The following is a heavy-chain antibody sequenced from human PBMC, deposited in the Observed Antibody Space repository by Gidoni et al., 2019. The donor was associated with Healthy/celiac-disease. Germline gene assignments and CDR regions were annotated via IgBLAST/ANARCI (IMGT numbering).Heavy chain of an antibody. D-gene: IGHD2-8*01. J-gene: IGHJ5*02. CDR2: IYYSGST. CDR1: GGSISSGDYY. V-gene: IGHV4-30-4*08. CDR3: ARGKGAVLMVYAMRGWFDP. Sequence: QVQLQESGPGLVKPSQTLSLTCTVSGGSISSGDYYWSWIRQPPGKGLEWIGYIYYSGSTYYNPSLKSRVTISVDTSKNQFSLKLSSVTAADTAVYYCARGKGAVLMVYAMRGWFDPWGQGTLVTVSS.